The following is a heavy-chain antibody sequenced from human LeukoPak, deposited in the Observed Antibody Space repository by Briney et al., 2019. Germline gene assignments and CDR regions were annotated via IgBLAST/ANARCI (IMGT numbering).Heavy chain of an antibody. CDR2: IWYDGSNK. Sequence: GGSLRLSCAASGFTFSSYGMHWVRQAPGKGLEWVAVIWYDGSNKYYADSVKGRFTISRDNSKNTLYLQMNSLRAEDTAVYYCARDGIPRITMVRGVPYYFDYWGQGTLVTVSS. D-gene: IGHD3-10*01. V-gene: IGHV3-33*01. J-gene: IGHJ4*02. CDR3: ARDGIPRITMVRGVPYYFDY. CDR1: GFTFSSYG.